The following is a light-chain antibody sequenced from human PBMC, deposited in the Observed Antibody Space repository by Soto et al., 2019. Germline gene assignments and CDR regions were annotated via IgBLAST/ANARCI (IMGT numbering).Light chain of an antibody. CDR2: EAT. V-gene: IGKV3-11*01. Sequence: EIVLTQSPGTLSLSPGERATLSCRASQSINTYLAWYQLKPGQAPRLLIYEATNRAIGIPARFSGSGSGTDFTLTISSLQPEDFAVYYCQQRASWPSTFGGGTKVDVK. CDR1: QSINTY. J-gene: IGKJ4*01. CDR3: QQRASWPST.